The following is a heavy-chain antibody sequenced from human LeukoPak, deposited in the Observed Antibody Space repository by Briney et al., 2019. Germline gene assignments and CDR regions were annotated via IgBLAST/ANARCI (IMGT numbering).Heavy chain of an antibody. CDR3: ARRDNEFVFDV. D-gene: IGHD2-21*01. V-gene: IGHV4-39*01. CDR1: GGSIIGSYY. CDR2: IFYSGGT. Sequence: SETLSLTCNVSGGSIIGSYYWGWIRQPPGGGLEWIGSIFYSGGTYYNPSLKSRVTISVDTSKNQFSLKLSSVSAADTAVYYCARRDNEFVFDVWGKGTTVTVSS. J-gene: IGHJ6*04.